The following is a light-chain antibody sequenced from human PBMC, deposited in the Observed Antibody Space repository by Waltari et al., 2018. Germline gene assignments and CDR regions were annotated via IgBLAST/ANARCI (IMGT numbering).Light chain of an antibody. CDR1: NIGSHS. V-gene: IGLV3-21*02. J-gene: IGLJ2*01. Sequence: SYVLTQPPSVSVAPGQTATITCGGDNIGSHSVHWYQRKPGQAPVVVVYDDSDRPSGIPERFSGCNSGTTATLTISRVEAGDEADYDCQVWDRSSAHRHVVFGGGTKLTVL. CDR3: QVWDRSSAHRHVV. CDR2: DDS.